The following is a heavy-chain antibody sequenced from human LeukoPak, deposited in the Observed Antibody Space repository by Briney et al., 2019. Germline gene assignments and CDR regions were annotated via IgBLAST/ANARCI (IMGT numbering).Heavy chain of an antibody. Sequence: ASVKVSCKASGYTFTSYGISWVRQAPGQGLEWMGWISDYNGNTNYAQKLQGRVTMTTDTSTSTAYMELRSLRSDDTAVYYCARGGRVVVVAATRFPFDYWGQGTLVTVSS. CDR1: GYTFTSYG. V-gene: IGHV1-18*01. D-gene: IGHD2-15*01. CDR3: ARGGRVVVVAATRFPFDY. J-gene: IGHJ4*02. CDR2: ISDYNGNT.